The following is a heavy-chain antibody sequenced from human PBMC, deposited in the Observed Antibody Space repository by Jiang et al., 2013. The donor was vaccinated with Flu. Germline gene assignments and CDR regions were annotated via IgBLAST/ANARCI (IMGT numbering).Heavy chain of an antibody. CDR3: AAVGEYCSSTSCSTRFDY. CDR1: GGSISSYY. J-gene: IGHJ4*02. D-gene: IGHD2-2*01. Sequence: LLKPSETLSLTCTVSGGSISSYYWSWIRQPPGKGLEWIGYIYYSGGTNYNPSLKSRVTISVDTSKNQFSLKLSSVTAADTAVYYCAAVGEYCSSTSCSTRFDYWGQGTLVTVSS. CDR2: IYYSGGT. V-gene: IGHV4-59*08.